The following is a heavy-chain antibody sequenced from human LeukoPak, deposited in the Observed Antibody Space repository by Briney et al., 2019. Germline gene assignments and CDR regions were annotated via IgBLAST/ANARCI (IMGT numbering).Heavy chain of an antibody. CDR3: ARDGRRGSDDY. CDR1: GFTFSDYY. Sequence: GGSLRLSCAASGFTFSDYYMSWIRQAPGKGLEWVSYISSSGNTIFYADSVKGRFTISRDNAKKSLYPQMNSLRVEDTAVYYCARDGRRGSDDYWGQGTLVTVSS. J-gene: IGHJ4*02. CDR2: ISSSGNTI. D-gene: IGHD3-10*01. V-gene: IGHV3-11*01.